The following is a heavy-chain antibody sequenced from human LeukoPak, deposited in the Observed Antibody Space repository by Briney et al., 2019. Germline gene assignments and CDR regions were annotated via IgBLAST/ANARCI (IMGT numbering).Heavy chain of an antibody. Sequence: GGSLRLSCVASGFTFSTYSMNWVRQAPGKGLEWVSSISSGSNYMYYADSLKGRFTISRDNTKNTLYLQMNSLRAEDTAVYYCARVPRQDYYGSGSYYSDWYFDLWGRGTLVTVSS. V-gene: IGHV3-21*01. CDR3: ARVPRQDYYGSGSYYSDWYFDL. D-gene: IGHD3-10*01. J-gene: IGHJ2*01. CDR1: GFTFSTYS. CDR2: ISSGSNYM.